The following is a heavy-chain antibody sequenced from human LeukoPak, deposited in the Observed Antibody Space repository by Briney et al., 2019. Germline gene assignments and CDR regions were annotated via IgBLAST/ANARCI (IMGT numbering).Heavy chain of an antibody. D-gene: IGHD1-20*01. Sequence: GGSLRLSCAASGFTFSNSYMHWVRQAPGKGLEWLSYMNREGSIIGHADSVKGRFTMSRDNARDTLHLQMNSPRDDDTAVYFCVRGTTNWYGVDYWGRGTLVTVSS. CDR1: GFTFSNSY. CDR2: MNREGSII. J-gene: IGHJ4*02. V-gene: IGHV3-74*01. CDR3: VRGTTNWYGVDY.